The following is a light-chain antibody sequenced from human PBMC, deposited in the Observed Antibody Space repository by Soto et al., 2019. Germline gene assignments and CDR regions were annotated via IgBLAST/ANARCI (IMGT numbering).Light chain of an antibody. V-gene: IGKV1-5*01. CDR3: HQYETFSGT. CDR1: QSVSGW. CDR2: DAS. Sequence: DIQMTQSPSTLSASVGDTVTVTCRASQSVSGWLAWYQQKPGEAPKLLIYDASALPRGVPSRFSGSGSGTTFTLTIASLKHDDVATYYCHQYETFSGTFGPGTKVEI. J-gene: IGKJ1*01.